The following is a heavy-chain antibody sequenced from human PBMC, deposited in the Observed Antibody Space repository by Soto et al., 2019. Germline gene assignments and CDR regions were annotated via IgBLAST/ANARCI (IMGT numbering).Heavy chain of an antibody. CDR2: ISASGGST. Sequence: GGSLRLSCAASGFSFSSDGMSWVRQALGKGLEWVSSISASGGSTYYADSVKGRFTISRDNSKNTLYLQMNRLRGEDTAVYYCAKRYYYDGSGPYGMDVWGQGTTVTVPS. CDR1: GFSFSSDG. D-gene: IGHD3-22*01. V-gene: IGHV3-23*01. J-gene: IGHJ6*02. CDR3: AKRYYYDGSGPYGMDV.